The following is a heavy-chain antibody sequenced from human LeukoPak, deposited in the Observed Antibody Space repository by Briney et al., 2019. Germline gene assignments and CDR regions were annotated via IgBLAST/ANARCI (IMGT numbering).Heavy chain of an antibody. D-gene: IGHD5-18*01. J-gene: IGHJ4*02. V-gene: IGHV3-23*01. CDR1: GFAFSSYA. Sequence: GGSLRLSCAASGFAFSSYAMSWVRQAPGKGLEWVSSIISSGAVTYYADSLKGRFTISRDNSKNTVYLQMDSLRAEDSAIYYCAKNAGYSYGLYYFDYWGQGTLVTVS. CDR2: IISSGAVT. CDR3: AKNAGYSYGLYYFDY.